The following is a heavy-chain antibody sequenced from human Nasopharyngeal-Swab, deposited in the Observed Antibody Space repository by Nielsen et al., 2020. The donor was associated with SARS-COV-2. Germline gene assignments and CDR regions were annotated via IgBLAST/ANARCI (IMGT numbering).Heavy chain of an antibody. Sequence: SETLSLTCAVYGGSFSGYYWSWIRQPPGKGLEWIGEISHSGSTNYNPSLKSRVTISVDTSKNQFSLKLSSVTAADTAVYYCAALEMATIIFDYWGQGTLVTVSS. J-gene: IGHJ4*02. CDR3: AALEMATIIFDY. V-gene: IGHV4-34*01. D-gene: IGHD5-24*01. CDR1: GGSFSGYY. CDR2: ISHSGST.